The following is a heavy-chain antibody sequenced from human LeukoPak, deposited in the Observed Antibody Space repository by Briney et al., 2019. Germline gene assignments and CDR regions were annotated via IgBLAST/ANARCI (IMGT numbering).Heavy chain of an antibody. J-gene: IGHJ6*03. V-gene: IGHV4-34*01. Sequence: PSETLSLTCAVYGGSFSGYYWSWIRQPPGKGLEWIGEINHSGSTNYNPSLKSRVTISVDTSKNQFSLKLSSVTAADTAVYYCARRVSSWQYYYYYMDVWGKGTTVTISS. CDR2: INHSGST. CDR1: GGSFSGYY. CDR3: ARRVSSWQYYYYYMDV. D-gene: IGHD6-13*01.